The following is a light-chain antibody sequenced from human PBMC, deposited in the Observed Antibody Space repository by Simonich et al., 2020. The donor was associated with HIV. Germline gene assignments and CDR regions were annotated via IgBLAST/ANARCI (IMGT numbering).Light chain of an antibody. V-gene: IGKV4-1*01. Sequence: DIVMTQSPDSLAVSLGERATINCKSSQSVLSSSNNKNYLAWYQQKPGQPPNLLFYWESTRESGVPDRFSGSGSGTDFTLTISSLQAEDVAVYYCQQYYGAPITFGQGTRLEI. CDR3: QQYYGAPIT. CDR2: WES. J-gene: IGKJ5*01. CDR1: QSVLSSSNNKNY.